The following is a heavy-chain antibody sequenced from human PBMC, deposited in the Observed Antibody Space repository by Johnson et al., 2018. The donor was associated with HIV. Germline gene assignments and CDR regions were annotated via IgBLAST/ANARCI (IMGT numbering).Heavy chain of an antibody. CDR1: GFTLDDYG. CDR3: AKDRLRDGYNRDAFDI. J-gene: IGHJ3*02. V-gene: IGHV3-20*04. D-gene: IGHD5-24*01. CDR2: INWSGGNP. Sequence: EVQLVESGGGVVRPGGSLRLSCAASGFTLDDYGMSWVRQAPGKGLEWVSGINWSGGNPDYADSVKGRFTISRDNAKNSLYLQMNSLRAEDTALYYCAKDRLRDGYNRDAFDIWGQGTMVTVSS.